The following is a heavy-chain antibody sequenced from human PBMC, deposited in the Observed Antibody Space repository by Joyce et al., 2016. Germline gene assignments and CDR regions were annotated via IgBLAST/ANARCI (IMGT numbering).Heavy chain of an antibody. D-gene: IGHD5-12*01. CDR3: ARMREWLRFRYFDY. V-gene: IGHV4-31*03. Sequence: QVQLQESGPGLVKPSQTLSLTCHVSGGSISGGDFYWTWIRQHPGKGLEWIGNIYYSGSTYYNPSLKSRISMAVDRSKNHFSLRLNSATAADTALYKCARMREWLRFRYFDYWGQGILVTVSS. CDR2: IYYSGST. CDR1: GGSISGGDFY. J-gene: IGHJ4*02.